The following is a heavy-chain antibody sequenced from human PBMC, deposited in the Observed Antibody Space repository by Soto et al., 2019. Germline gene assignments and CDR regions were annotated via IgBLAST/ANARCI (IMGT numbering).Heavy chain of an antibody. Sequence: PGGSLRLSCAASGFTFSSYGMHWVRQAPGKGLEWVAVIPYDGSNKYYADSVKGRFTISRDNSKNTLYLQMNSLRAEDTAVYYCAEDLGPRGPFDYWGQGTLVTVSS. D-gene: IGHD3-10*01. CDR1: GFTFSSYG. CDR3: AEDLGPRGPFDY. CDR2: IPYDGSNK. V-gene: IGHV3-30*18. J-gene: IGHJ4*02.